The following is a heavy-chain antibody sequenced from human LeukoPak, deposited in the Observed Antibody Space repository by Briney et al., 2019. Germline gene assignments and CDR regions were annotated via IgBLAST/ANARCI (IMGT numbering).Heavy chain of an antibody. CDR3: AQSLGSSNWIGNWFDP. Sequence: SETLSLTCTVSGGSLSSSSHSWGWIRQPPGEGVGWTGCIYYTERTYYNPPLKSRVTISVDTSKNQFSLKLSSVSAADTAVYYCAQSLGSSNWIGNWFDPWGQGTLVTVSS. CDR2: IYYTERT. CDR1: GGSLSSSSHS. V-gene: IGHV4-39*01. D-gene: IGHD6-13*01. J-gene: IGHJ5*02.